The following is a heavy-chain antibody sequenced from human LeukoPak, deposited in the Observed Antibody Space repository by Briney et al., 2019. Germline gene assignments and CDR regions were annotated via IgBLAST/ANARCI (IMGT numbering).Heavy chain of an antibody. J-gene: IGHJ3*02. Sequence: GGSLRLSCAASGFTVSSNYMSWVRQAPGKGLEWVSVIYSGGSTYYADSVKGRFTISRDNSKNTLYLQMNSLRAEDTAVYYCARESPYYYDSPDAFDIWGQGTMVTVSS. CDR2: IYSGGST. D-gene: IGHD3-22*01. CDR3: ARESPYYYDSPDAFDI. CDR1: GFTVSSNY. V-gene: IGHV3-53*01.